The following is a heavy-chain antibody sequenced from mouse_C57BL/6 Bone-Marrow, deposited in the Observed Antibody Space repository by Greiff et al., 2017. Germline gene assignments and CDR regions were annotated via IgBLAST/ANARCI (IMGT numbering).Heavy chain of an antibody. CDR3: ARGWSRDYYAMDY. CDR2: IDPSDSYT. D-gene: IGHD1-1*02. Sequence: QVQLQQPGAELVKPGASVKLSCKASGYTFPSYWMQWVKQRPGQGLEWIGEIDPSDSYTNYNQKFKGKATLTVDTSSSTAYMQLSSLTSEDSAVYYCARGWSRDYYAMDYWGQGTSVTVSS. CDR1: GYTFPSYW. J-gene: IGHJ4*01. V-gene: IGHV1-50*01.